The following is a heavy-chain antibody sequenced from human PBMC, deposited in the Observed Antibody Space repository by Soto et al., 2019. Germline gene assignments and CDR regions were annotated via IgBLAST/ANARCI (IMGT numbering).Heavy chain of an antibody. CDR1: GGSMSSSSYS. CDR3: ARLDEEYCSGYRCYPRLYFVP. V-gene: IGHV4-39*01. D-gene: IGHD2-15*01. J-gene: IGHJ5*02. Sequence: ETLSLTCSVSGGSMSSSSYSWVWIRQPPGKGLEWIGSIYYGGRAYYNPSLKSRVTISVDTSKRQFSVRLSSVTAADTAVYYCARLDEEYCSGYRCYPRLYFVPWGQGTLVTVSS. CDR2: IYYGGRA.